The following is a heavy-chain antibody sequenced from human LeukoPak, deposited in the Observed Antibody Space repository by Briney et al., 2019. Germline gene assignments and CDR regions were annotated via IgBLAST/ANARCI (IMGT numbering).Heavy chain of an antibody. V-gene: IGHV3-30-3*01. Sequence: GGSLRLSCAASGFTFSSYAMPWVRQAPGKGLEWVAVISYDGSNKYYADSVKGRFTISRDNSKNTLYLQMNSLRAEDTAVYYCAREAVAIGWTFDYWGQGTLVTVSS. J-gene: IGHJ4*02. CDR1: GFTFSSYA. CDR2: ISYDGSNK. D-gene: IGHD6-19*01. CDR3: AREAVAIGWTFDY.